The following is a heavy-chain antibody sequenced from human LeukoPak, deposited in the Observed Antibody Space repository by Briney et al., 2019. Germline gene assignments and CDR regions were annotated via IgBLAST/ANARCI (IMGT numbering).Heavy chain of an antibody. Sequence: GTSLRLSCVASGFTFSKNGMHWVRQGPGKGLELVTFIWYDGSDTYYADSVKGRFTISRDNAKNSLYLQMNSLRAEDTAVYYCARDGSDSLSFHWGQGTLVTVSS. CDR3: ARDGSDSLSFH. D-gene: IGHD2/OR15-2a*01. V-gene: IGHV3-33*01. J-gene: IGHJ4*02. CDR2: IWYDGSDT. CDR1: GFTFSKNG.